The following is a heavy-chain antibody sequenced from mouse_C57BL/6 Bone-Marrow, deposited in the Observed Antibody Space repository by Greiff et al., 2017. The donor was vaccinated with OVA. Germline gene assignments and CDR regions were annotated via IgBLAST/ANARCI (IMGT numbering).Heavy chain of an antibody. J-gene: IGHJ4*01. V-gene: IGHV1-64*01. CDR2: IHPNSGST. CDR1: GYTFTSYW. CDR3: ARRNPLYYYAMDY. Sequence: QVQLQQPGAELVKPGASVKLSGKASGYTFTSYWMHWVKQRPGQGLEWIGMIHPNSGSTNYNEKFKSKATLTVDKSSSTAYMQLSSLTSEDSAVYYCARRNPLYYYAMDYWGQGTSVTVSS.